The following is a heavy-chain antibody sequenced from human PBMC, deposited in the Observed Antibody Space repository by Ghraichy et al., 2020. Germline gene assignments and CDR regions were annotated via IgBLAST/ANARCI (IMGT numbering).Heavy chain of an antibody. CDR3: AKDHPPSPTDSLGFDY. D-gene: IGHD3-16*01. CDR1: GFTFSSYG. J-gene: IGHJ4*02. Sequence: GGSLRLSCAASGFTFSSYGMHWVRQAPGKGLEWVAFIRYDGSNKYYADSVKGRFTISRDNSKNTLYLQMNSLRAEDTAVYYCAKDHPPSPTDSLGFDYWGQGTLVTVSS. CDR2: IRYDGSNK. V-gene: IGHV3-30*02.